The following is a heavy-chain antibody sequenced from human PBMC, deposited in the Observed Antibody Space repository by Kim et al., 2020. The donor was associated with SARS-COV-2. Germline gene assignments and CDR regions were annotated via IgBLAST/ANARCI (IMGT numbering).Heavy chain of an antibody. CDR2: IYYSGST. D-gene: IGHD4-17*01. Sequence: SETLSLTCTVSGGSISSYYWSWIRQPPGKGLEWIGYIYYSGSTNYNPSLKSRVTISVDTSKNQFSLKLSSVTAADTAVYYCARGPPYGDYVPILTFDYWGQGTLVTVSS. CDR1: GGSISSYY. V-gene: IGHV4-59*01. J-gene: IGHJ4*02. CDR3: ARGPPYGDYVPILTFDY.